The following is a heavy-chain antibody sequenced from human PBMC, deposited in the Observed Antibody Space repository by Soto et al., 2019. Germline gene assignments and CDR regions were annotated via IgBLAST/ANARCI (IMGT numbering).Heavy chain of an antibody. CDR1: GFTFSSYG. V-gene: IGHV3-30*18. D-gene: IGHD3-10*01. Sequence: QVQLVESGGGVVQPGRSLRLSCAASGFTFSSYGMHWFRQAPGKGLEWVAVISYDGSNKYYADSVKGRFTISRDNSKNTLYLQMNSLRAEDTAVYYCAKDLGGYYYYYGMDVWGQGTTVTVSS. J-gene: IGHJ6*02. CDR2: ISYDGSNK. CDR3: AKDLGGYYYYYGMDV.